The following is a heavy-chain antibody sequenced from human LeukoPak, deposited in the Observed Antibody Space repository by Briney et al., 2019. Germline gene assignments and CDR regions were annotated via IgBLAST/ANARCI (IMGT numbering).Heavy chain of an antibody. J-gene: IGHJ4*02. V-gene: IGHV4-39*01. CDR3: ARVVLLNYYDSSGYYVDY. CDR1: GGSIGSSSYY. D-gene: IGHD3-22*01. CDR2: THYSGST. Sequence: SETLSLTCTVSGGSIGSSSYYWGWIRQPPGKGLEWIGSTHYSGSTYYNPSLKSRVTISVDTSKNQFSLKLSSVTAADTAVYYCARVVLLNYYDSSGYYVDYWGQGTLVTVSS.